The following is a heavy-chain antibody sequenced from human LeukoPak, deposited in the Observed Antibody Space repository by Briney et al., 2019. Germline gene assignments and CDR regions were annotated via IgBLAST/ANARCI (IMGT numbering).Heavy chain of an antibody. J-gene: IGHJ3*02. Sequence: KISCKGSGYTFTNYWFGWVRQMPGKGLEYMGIIYPRDSDTRYSPSFEGQVTISADKSISTAYLQWSSLKASDTAMYFCARKFCSSTTCYVAFDMWGQGTMVTVSS. D-gene: IGHD2-2*01. CDR2: IYPRDSDT. CDR3: ARKFCSSTTCYVAFDM. V-gene: IGHV5-51*01. CDR1: GYTFTNYW.